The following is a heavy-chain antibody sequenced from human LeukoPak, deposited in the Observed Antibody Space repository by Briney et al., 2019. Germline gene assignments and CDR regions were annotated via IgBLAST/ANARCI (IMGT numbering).Heavy chain of an antibody. CDR2: MNPKRGNT. J-gene: IGHJ5*02. Sequence: ASQKISCKAPGDTFTSYDINCVRQTTVHGLEWIGWMNPKRGNTGYAQKFQGRVTMTRNTSISTAYMELSSLRSEDTAVYYCARVGRRRANWFDPWGQGTRVTVSS. CDR1: GDTFTSYD. V-gene: IGHV1-8*01. D-gene: IGHD3-16*01. CDR3: ARVGRRRANWFDP.